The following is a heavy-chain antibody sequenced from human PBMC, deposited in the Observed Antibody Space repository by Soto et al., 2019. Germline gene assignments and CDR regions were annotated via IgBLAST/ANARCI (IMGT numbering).Heavy chain of an antibody. CDR3: ARPNHIDP. Sequence: ASVKVSCKASGYSFTGYYMHWVRQAPGEGLEWMGWTNPNTRCTHYSQNLHARVTITTHTSITTAYMELSRLRSDDTSLYYRARPNHIDPSGQGTLVTVSS. CDR1: GYSFTGYY. J-gene: IGHJ5*02. CDR2: TNPNTRCT. V-gene: IGHV1-2*02.